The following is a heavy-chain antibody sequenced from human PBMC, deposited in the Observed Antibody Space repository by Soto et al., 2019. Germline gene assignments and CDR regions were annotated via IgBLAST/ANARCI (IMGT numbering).Heavy chain of an antibody. CDR2: IESKTDGGAT. Sequence: GGSLRLSCAASGFTFSNVRMTWVRQPPGKGLEWVGHIESKTDGGATHYAAPTEGRFIISREDSINTPYLHMNSLKSEDTAVYYCATDYSAYHPLPTVFWCPGRLVTLSS. CDR3: ATDYSAYHPLPTVF. CDR1: GFTFSNVR. V-gene: IGHV3-15*04. D-gene: IGHD4-4*01. J-gene: IGHJ4*02.